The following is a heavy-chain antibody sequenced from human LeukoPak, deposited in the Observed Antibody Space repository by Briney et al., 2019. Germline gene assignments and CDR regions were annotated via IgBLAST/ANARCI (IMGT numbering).Heavy chain of an antibody. CDR3: AKSSGAAAGLFDY. CDR2: INDSGDIT. CDR1: GFTFNIYA. D-gene: IGHD6-13*01. J-gene: IGHJ4*02. Sequence: GGSLRLSCAASGFTFNIYAMSWVRQAPGKGLEWGSSINDSGDITNYADSVKGRFIVSRDNSKNTLYLQINSLRAEDTAFYYCAKSSGAAAGLFDYWGQGTLVTVSS. V-gene: IGHV3-23*01.